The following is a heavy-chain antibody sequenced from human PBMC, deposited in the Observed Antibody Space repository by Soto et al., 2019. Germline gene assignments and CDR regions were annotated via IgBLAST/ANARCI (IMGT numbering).Heavy chain of an antibody. CDR3: ARVRWGYGSRSSCCPHYAFDI. V-gene: IGHV4-59*01. CDR1: GGSISSYY. D-gene: IGHD2-2*01. J-gene: IGHJ3*02. CDR2: IYYSGST. Sequence: QVQLQESGPGLVKPSETLSLTCTVSGGSISSYYWSWIRQPPGKGREWIGYIYYSGSTNYNPYLKSRVTMSLDTSTIQSSMKLSTVNVADTAVDYCARVRWGYGSRSSCCPHYAFDIWGQGTMVTVSS.